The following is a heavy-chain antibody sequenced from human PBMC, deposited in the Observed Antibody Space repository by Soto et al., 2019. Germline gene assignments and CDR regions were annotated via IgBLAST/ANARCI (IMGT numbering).Heavy chain of an antibody. D-gene: IGHD1-1*01. CDR3: ARVSGLGQAAFDI. CDR2: ISNGGSFI. J-gene: IGHJ3*02. CDR1: GFTFSDYY. V-gene: IGHV3-11*01. Sequence: GGSLRLSCAASGFTFSDYYMSWIRQAPGKGLEYISYISNGGSFIYYADSVKGRFTISRDNSKNTLYLQMGSLRAEDMAVYYCARVSGLGQAAFDIWGQGTMVTVSS.